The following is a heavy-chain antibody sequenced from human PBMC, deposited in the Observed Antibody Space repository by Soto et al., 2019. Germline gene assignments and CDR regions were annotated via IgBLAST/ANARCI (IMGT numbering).Heavy chain of an antibody. J-gene: IGHJ3*02. D-gene: IGHD3-10*01. CDR3: AREARPHAELGEDAFDI. CDR2: IIPIFGTA. V-gene: IGHV1-69*01. CDR1: GDTFSSYA. Sequence: QVQLVQSGAEVKKPGSSVKVSCKASGDTFSSYAISWVRQAPGQGLEWMGGIIPIFGTANYAQKFQGRVTITADESTSTAYMELSSLRSEDTAVYYCAREARPHAELGEDAFDIWGQGTMVTVSS.